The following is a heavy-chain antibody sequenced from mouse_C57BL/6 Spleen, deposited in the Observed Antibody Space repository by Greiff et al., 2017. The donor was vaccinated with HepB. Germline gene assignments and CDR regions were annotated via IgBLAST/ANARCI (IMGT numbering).Heavy chain of an antibody. D-gene: IGHD1-2*01. J-gene: IGHJ2*01. CDR2: IHPNSGST. V-gene: IGHV1-64*01. CDR3: ARRVTTANYFDY. Sequence: QVQLQQPGAELVKPGASVKLSCKASGYTFTSYWMHWVKQRPGQGLEWIGMIHPNSGSTNYNEKFKSKATLTVDKSSSTAYMQLSSLTSEDSAVYYCARRVTTANYFDYWGQGTTLTVSS. CDR1: GYTFTSYW.